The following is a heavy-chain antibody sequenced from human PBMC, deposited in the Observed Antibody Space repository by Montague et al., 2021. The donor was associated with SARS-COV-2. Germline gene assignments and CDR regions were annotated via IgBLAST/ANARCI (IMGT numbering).Heavy chain of an antibody. CDR2: VAYSGST. D-gene: IGHD3-9*01. J-gene: IGHJ4*02. CDR3: ARSQLYYDLLTGFSESYYFDY. Sequence: SETLSLTCSVSGDSIGSSHTYWGWIRQPPGRGLEWIGCVAYSGSTYYNPSLQRRVTISVDTSKSQFSLKLNSVTAADTAVHYCARSQLYYDLLTGFSESYYFDYWGQGTLATVSS. CDR1: GDSIGSSHTY. V-gene: IGHV4-39*01.